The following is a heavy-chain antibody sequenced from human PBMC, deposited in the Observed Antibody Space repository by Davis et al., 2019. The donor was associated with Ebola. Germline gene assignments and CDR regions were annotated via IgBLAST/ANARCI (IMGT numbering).Heavy chain of an antibody. D-gene: IGHD3-10*01. CDR2: IYPSDSDT. CDR3: ARHLSGGRYGPGRGDAVDI. V-gene: IGHV5-51*01. CDR1: GYSFSSYW. J-gene: IGHJ3*02. Sequence: GESLKISCKGSGYSFSSYWIAWVRQLPGKGLEWMGIIYPSDSDTRYSPSLQGQVTMSADKSMSIAYLQWSSLKASDTAMYYCARHLSGGRYGPGRGDAVDIWGQGTMVTVSS.